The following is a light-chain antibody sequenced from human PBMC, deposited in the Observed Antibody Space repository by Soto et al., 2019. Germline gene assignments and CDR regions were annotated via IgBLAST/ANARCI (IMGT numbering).Light chain of an antibody. V-gene: IGKV3-11*01. J-gene: IGKJ2*01. CDR1: QNIHSF. CDR2: DAS. CDR3: QQRLFWPLFT. Sequence: EIVLTQSPATVSLSPGESATLSCRASQNIHSFLAWYQQSPGHAPRLLIYDASFRATAIPARFNGSGSETTVTLSVTRLVPEDSAVYYCQQRLFWPLFTFGQGTRLEIK.